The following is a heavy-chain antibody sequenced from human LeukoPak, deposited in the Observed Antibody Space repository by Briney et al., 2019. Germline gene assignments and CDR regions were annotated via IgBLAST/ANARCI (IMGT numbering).Heavy chain of an antibody. V-gene: IGHV1-8*02. CDR1: GGTFSSYA. CDR3: ATTGMTTVTTGGFDP. CDR2: MNPNSGNT. J-gene: IGHJ5*02. Sequence: ASVKVSCKASGGTFSSYAISWVRQAPGQGLEWMGWMNPNSGNTGYAQKFQGRVTMTRNTSISTAYMELSSLRSEDTAVYYCATTGMTTVTTGGFDPWGQGTLVTVSS. D-gene: IGHD4-17*01.